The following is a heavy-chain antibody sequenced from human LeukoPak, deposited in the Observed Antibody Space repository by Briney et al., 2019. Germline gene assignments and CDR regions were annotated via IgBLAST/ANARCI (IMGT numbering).Heavy chain of an antibody. J-gene: IGHJ6*02. V-gene: IGHV3-48*03. Sequence: GGSLRLSCADSGFTPSGYEMNWVRQAPGKGLEWISYISRSGTATLYADSVKGRFTISRDNAKNSLYLLMNSLEAEDTAVYYCARYCAGNCYEGMDVWGHGTMVTVSS. CDR2: ISRSGTAT. CDR1: GFTPSGYE. CDR3: ARYCAGNCYEGMDV. D-gene: IGHD2-21*02.